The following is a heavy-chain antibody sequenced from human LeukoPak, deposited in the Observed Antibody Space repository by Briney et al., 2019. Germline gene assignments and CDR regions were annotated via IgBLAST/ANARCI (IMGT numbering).Heavy chain of an antibody. CDR2: ISWNSGSI. D-gene: IGHD3-22*01. CDR1: GFTFDDYA. J-gene: IGHJ3*02. CDR3: ARRYSPYYYDSSGYYSDAFDI. Sequence: GGSLRLSCAASGFTFDDYAMHWVRQAPGKGLEWVSGISWNSGSIGYADSVKGRFTISRDNAKNSLYLQMNGLRAEDTALYYCARRYSPYYYDSSGYYSDAFDIWGQGTMVTVSS. V-gene: IGHV3-9*01.